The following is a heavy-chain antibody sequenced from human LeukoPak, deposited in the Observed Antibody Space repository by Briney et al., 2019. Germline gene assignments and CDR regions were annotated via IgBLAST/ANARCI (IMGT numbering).Heavy chain of an antibody. J-gene: IGHJ4*02. D-gene: IGHD1-26*01. Sequence: GSLRLSCAASGFTFSNHGMLWVRQAPGQGLGWVAFIRYDGSNHYYADSGKGRFTISRDNSQNTLYLKMKSLRDEDTPVYYCAKEVGVTTRGSFAYWGQGTLVTVSS. CDR1: GFTFSNHG. CDR2: IRYDGSNH. CDR3: AKEVGVTTRGSFAY. V-gene: IGHV3-30*02.